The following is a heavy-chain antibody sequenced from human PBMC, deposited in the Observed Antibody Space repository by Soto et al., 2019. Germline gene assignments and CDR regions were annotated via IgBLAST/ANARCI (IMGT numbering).Heavy chain of an antibody. J-gene: IGHJ4*02. V-gene: IGHV3-48*01. CDR2: INTDGGSI. D-gene: IGHD6-13*01. CDR1: GFAFSSYD. Sequence: GGSLRLSCAASGFAFSSYDMDWVRQAPGKGLEWVSYINTDGGSIHYAESVKGRFTISRDNSKNTLFLQMNSLRPEDTAVYFCAKDHDLAAAGYYFDYWGQGTLVTVSS. CDR3: AKDHDLAAAGYYFDY.